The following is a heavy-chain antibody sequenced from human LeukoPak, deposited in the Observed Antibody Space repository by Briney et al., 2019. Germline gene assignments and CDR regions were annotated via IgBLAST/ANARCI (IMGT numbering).Heavy chain of an antibody. CDR1: GATLTIGHA. CDR3: SPCGHADDWFVP. V-gene: IGHV1-69*04. Sequence: SVKISCKAFGATLTIGHAVIWARQANGQGLQWMGRPIPFIGTVTYAQNFQGRVSFTADKPTSTLYLELNSLRPEDTAIYYGSPCGHADDWFVPCGQGTLCSVSA. D-gene: IGHD6-25*01. CDR2: PIPFIGTV. J-gene: IGHJ5*02.